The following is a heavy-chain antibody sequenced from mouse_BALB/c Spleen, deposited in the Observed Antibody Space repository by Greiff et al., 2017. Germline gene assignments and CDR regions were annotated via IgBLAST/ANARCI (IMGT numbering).Heavy chain of an antibody. CDR1: GFTFSSFG. Sequence: EVMLVESGGGLVQPGGSRKLSCAASGFTFSSFGMHWVRQAPEKGLEWVAYISSGSSTIYYGDTVKGRFTISRDNPKNTLFLQMTSLRSEDTAMYYCARSGFPDAMDYWGQGTSVTVSS. CDR3: ARSGFPDAMDY. CDR2: ISSGSSTI. J-gene: IGHJ4*01. D-gene: IGHD3-1*01. V-gene: IGHV5-17*02.